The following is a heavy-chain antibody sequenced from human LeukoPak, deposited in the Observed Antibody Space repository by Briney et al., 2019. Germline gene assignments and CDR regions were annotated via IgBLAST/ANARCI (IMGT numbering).Heavy chain of an antibody. Sequence: SETLSLTCAVYGGSFSGYYWSWIRQPPGKGLEWIGEINHSGSTNYNPSLKSRVTISVDTSKNQFSLKLSSVTAADTAVYYCARRIIVAAAHDAFDIWGQGTMVTVST. J-gene: IGHJ3*02. CDR3: ARRIIVAAAHDAFDI. D-gene: IGHD6-13*01. CDR1: GGSFSGYY. CDR2: INHSGST. V-gene: IGHV4-34*01.